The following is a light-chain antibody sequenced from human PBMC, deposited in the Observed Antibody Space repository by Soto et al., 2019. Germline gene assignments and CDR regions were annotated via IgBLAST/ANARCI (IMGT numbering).Light chain of an antibody. J-gene: IGKJ2*01. CDR2: AAS. V-gene: IGKV1-39*01. CDR1: QSISSY. Sequence: DIQMTQSPPSLSASVGAGVPITCRASQSISSYLNWNRQKPGKAPKLLFYAASSLQIGVPSRFSGSGSGTDFTLTISSLQPEDFATYYCQQSYSTLLYTFGQGTKLEIK. CDR3: QQSYSTLLYT.